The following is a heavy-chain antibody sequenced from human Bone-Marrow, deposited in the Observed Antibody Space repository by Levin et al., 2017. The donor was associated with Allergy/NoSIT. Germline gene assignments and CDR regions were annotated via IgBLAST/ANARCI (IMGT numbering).Heavy chain of an antibody. CDR1: GFNFNAYG. CDR3: ATFDYSSYGYFFDY. D-gene: IGHD4-11*01. J-gene: IGHJ4*02. CDR2: IRGSDDST. V-gene: IGHV3-23*01. Sequence: GGSLRFSCAVSGFNFNAYGMTWVRQAPGKGLEWVSTIRGSDDSTYYTDSVRGRFTISRDTSEDTLYLQLNSLRAEDTAVYYCATFDYSSYGYFFDYWGQGTLVTVSS.